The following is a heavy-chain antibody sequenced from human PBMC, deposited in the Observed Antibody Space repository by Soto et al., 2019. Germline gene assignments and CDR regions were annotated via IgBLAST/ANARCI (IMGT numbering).Heavy chain of an antibody. CDR2: IYYIGST. V-gene: IGHV4-4*08. Sequence: SETLSLTCTVSGGSISGHYWSWIRQPPGKGLEWIGCIYYIGSTYYNPSLYSRVTISVDTSKNQFSLKVNSVTAADTAIYYCARDLEGTPDYWGQGALVTVSS. CDR1: GGSISGHY. J-gene: IGHJ4*02. D-gene: IGHD1-7*01. CDR3: ARDLEGTPDY.